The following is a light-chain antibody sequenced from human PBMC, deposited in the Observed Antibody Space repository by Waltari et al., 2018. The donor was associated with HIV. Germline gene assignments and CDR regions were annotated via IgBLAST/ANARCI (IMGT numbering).Light chain of an antibody. CDR1: ALPKQF. J-gene: IGLJ3*02. CDR3: QSADSSGTWV. CDR2: QDT. V-gene: IGLV3-25*03. Sequence: SFELTQPPSVSVSPGQTARITCSGDALPKQFAYWYQQKPGPAPVLTIYQDTERPAGIPERFSGSSSGTRVTLTVSGVQAEDEADYYCQSADSSGTWVFGGGTKLTVL.